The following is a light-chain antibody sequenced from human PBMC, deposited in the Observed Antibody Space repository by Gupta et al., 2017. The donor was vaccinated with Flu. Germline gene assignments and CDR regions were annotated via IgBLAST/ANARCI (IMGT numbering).Light chain of an antibody. Sequence: DIQMTQSPFSVSASVGDRVTITCRASQDIGTWLAWYQQKPGRAPILLIYAASSLQSGVPSRISGSGSGTEFTLTISSRQPEDFATYYCQQANSIPPFTFGPGTKVDLK. V-gene: IGKV1-12*01. CDR3: QQANSIPPFT. CDR1: QDIGTW. CDR2: AAS. J-gene: IGKJ3*01.